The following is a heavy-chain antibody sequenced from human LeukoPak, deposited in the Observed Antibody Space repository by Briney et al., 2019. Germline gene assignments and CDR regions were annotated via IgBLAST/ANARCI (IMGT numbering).Heavy chain of an antibody. J-gene: IGHJ4*02. CDR3: TRRGYYFDY. Sequence: GGSLRLSCAASGFTLSSYAMSWVRQAPGKGLEWVGFIRSKAYGGTTEYAASVKGRFTISRDDSKSIAYLQMNSLKTEDTAVYYCTRRGYYFDYWGQGTLVTVSS. CDR1: GFTLSSYA. CDR2: IRSKAYGGTT. V-gene: IGHV3-49*04.